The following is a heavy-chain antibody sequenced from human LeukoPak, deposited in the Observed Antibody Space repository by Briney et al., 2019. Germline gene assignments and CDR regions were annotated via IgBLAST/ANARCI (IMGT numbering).Heavy chain of an antibody. D-gene: IGHD6-25*01. CDR1: GFTFNTYE. J-gene: IGHJ3*02. CDR2: IISRGTTI. CDR3: ARRSAAKDAFDI. Sequence: GGSLRLSCAASGFTFNTYEMNWVRQAPGKGLEWVAYIISRGTTIYYADSVKGRFTISRDNAKNSLYLQMNSLRAEDTAVYYCARRSAAKDAFDIWGQGTMVTVSS. V-gene: IGHV3-48*03.